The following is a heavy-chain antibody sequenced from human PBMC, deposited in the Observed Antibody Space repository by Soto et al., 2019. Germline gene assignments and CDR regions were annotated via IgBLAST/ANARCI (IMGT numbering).Heavy chain of an antibody. J-gene: IGHJ4*02. CDR3: AKARCITTDCYVPDY. CDR1: GFTFSTYT. CDR2: ISGSGGRP. D-gene: IGHD3-10*01. V-gene: IGHV3-23*01. Sequence: EVQLLESGGGLVQPGGSLRLSCVASGFTFSTYTMSWVRQAPGKGLEWVSVISGSGGRPSYADSVQGRFSISRDNPKNTLYLQMNGLRGEDTARYYCAKARCITTDCYVPDYWGQGTLVTVPS.